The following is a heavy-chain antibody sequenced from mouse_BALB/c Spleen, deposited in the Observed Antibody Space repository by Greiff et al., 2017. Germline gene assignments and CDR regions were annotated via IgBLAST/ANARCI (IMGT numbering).Heavy chain of an antibody. CDR2: ILPGSGST. D-gene: IGHD2-1*01. CDR1: GYTFSSYW. CDR3: ARKGGNYGFAY. V-gene: IGHV1-9*01. J-gene: IGHJ3*01. Sequence: QVQLQQSGAELMKPGASVKISCKATGYTFSSYWIEWVKQRPGHGLEWIGEILPGSGSTNYNEKFKGKATFTADTSSNTAYMQLSSLTSEDSAVYYCARKGGNYGFAYWGQGTLVTVSA.